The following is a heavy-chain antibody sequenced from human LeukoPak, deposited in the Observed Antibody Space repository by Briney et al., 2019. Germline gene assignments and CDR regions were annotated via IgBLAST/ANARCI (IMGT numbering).Heavy chain of an antibody. V-gene: IGHV4-34*01. CDR1: GGSFSGYY. D-gene: IGHD2-2*01. CDR3: ARDWQNIVLVPVLYYYYYMDV. Sequence: SETLSLTCAVYGGSFSGYYWSWIRQPPGKGLEWIGEINHSGSTNYNPSLKSRVTISVDTSKNQFSLKLSSVTAADTAVYYCARDWQNIVLVPVLYYYYYMDVWGKGTTVTVSS. CDR2: INHSGST. J-gene: IGHJ6*03.